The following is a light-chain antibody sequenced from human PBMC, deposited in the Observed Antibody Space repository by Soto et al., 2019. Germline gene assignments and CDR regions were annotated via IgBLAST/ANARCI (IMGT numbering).Light chain of an antibody. CDR2: DAS. CDR1: QNIVKY. V-gene: IGKV1-39*01. J-gene: IGKJ5*01. CDR3: QQSYTIVT. Sequence: DIQLNQSPSSLSASVGDSVTLTCRASQNIVKYINWYQKKPGQAPKLLIYDASTLPSGIPSRFSGSGFGTDFTLTIGSLQPEDFATYYCQQSYTIVTFGQGTRLEIK.